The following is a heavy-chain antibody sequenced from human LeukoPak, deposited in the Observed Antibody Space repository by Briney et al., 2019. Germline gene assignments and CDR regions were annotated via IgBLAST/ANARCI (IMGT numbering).Heavy chain of an antibody. CDR3: ARLYGSGSDDAFDI. Sequence: GESLKISCKGSGYSFTRYWIGWVRQMPGKGLEWMGIIYPGDSDTRYSPPFQGQVTTSADKSISTASLQWGRLKASDTAMYYCARLYGSGSDDAFDIWGQGTMVTVSS. V-gene: IGHV5-51*01. J-gene: IGHJ3*02. D-gene: IGHD3-10*01. CDR2: IYPGDSDT. CDR1: GYSFTRYW.